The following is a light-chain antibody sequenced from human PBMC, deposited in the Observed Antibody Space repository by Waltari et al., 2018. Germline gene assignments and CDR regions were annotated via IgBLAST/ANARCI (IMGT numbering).Light chain of an antibody. Sequence: QSALTQPASVSGSPGQSITISCTGTSSDVGGYNYVSWYQHHPGKAPKIMIYDVNDRPSRVSNRFSCSKSGNTASLTISGLQAEDEADYYCSSYRRSDIVVFGGGTKLTVL. J-gene: IGLJ2*01. V-gene: IGLV2-14*03. CDR3: SSYRRSDIVV. CDR2: DVN. CDR1: SSDVGGYNY.